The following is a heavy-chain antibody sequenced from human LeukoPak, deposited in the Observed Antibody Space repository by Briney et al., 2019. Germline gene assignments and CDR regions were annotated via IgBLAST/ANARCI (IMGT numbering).Heavy chain of an antibody. Sequence: GGSLRLSCAASGFTFSSYWMSWVRHAPGKGLEWVANIKQDGSEKYYVDSVKGRFTISRDNAKNSLYLQMNSLRAEDTAVYYCAGPASSGWPYDAFDIWGQGTMVTVSS. J-gene: IGHJ3*02. CDR3: AGPASSGWPYDAFDI. D-gene: IGHD6-19*01. CDR1: GFTFSSYW. CDR2: IKQDGSEK. V-gene: IGHV3-7*01.